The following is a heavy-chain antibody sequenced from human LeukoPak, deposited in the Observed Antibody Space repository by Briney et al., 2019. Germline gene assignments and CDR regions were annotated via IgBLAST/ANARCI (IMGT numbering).Heavy chain of an antibody. Sequence: GGSLRLSCAASGFTFSSYWMSWVRQAPGKGLEWVANIKHDGSEKYYVDSVKGRFTLSRDNSENTVYLQMNSLRAEDTAVYYCAELGITMIGGVWGKGTTVTISS. CDR2: IKHDGSEK. V-gene: IGHV3-7*01. CDR1: GFTFSSYW. J-gene: IGHJ6*04. CDR3: AELGITMIGGV. D-gene: IGHD3-10*02.